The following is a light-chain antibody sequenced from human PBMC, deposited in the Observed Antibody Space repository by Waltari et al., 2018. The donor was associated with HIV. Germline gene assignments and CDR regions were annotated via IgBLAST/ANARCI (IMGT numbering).Light chain of an antibody. CDR3: SSYTSSSTRV. Sequence: QSALTQPASVSGSPGQSITISCTGTSSDAGGYNYVSWYQRHPGKAPKLIIYDVSNRTSGVSNRFCGSKSGNGASLTISGLQAEDEADYYCSSYTSSSTRVFGGGTTVTVL. CDR2: DVS. J-gene: IGLJ3*02. V-gene: IGLV2-14*03. CDR1: SSDAGGYNY.